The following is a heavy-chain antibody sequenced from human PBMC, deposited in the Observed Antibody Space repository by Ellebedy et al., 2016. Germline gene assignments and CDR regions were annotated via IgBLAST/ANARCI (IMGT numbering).Heavy chain of an antibody. V-gene: IGHV6-1*01. CDR2: TYYRSKWYN. J-gene: IGHJ3*02. D-gene: IGHD5-24*01. CDR1: GDTMFGQNVA. Sequence: SQTLSLTXXISGDTMFGQNVACNWIRQSPSRGLEWLGRTYYRSKWYNDYAVSVKSRIIINADTSKNQFSLQLNSVTPEDTAMYYCTRGQFTAFDIWGQGTMVTVSS. CDR3: TRGQFTAFDI.